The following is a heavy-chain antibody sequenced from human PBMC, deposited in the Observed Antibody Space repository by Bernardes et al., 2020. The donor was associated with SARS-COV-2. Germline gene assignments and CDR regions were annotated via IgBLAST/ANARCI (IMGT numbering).Heavy chain of an antibody. CDR2: ISWNSGSI. CDR3: AKDYGSGSSFFDY. CDR1: GFTFDGYA. D-gene: IGHD3-10*01. Sequence: GGSLRLSCAASGFTFDGYAMYWVQQAPGKGLEWVSSISWNSGSIGYADSVKGRFTISRDNAKNSLYLQMNFLRAEDTALYYCAKDYGSGSSFFDYWGQGTLVTVSS. V-gene: IGHV3-9*01. J-gene: IGHJ4*02.